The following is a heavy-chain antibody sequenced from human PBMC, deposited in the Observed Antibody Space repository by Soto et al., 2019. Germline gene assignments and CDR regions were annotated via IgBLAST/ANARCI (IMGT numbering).Heavy chain of an antibody. J-gene: IGHJ4*02. V-gene: IGHV1-69*02. D-gene: IGHD2-15*01. CDR2: IIPILGIA. Sequence: SVKVSCKASGGTFSSYTISWVRQALGQGLEWMGRIIPILGIANYAQKFQGRVTITADKSTSTAYMELSSLRSEDTAVYYCALDRGVVVAATGDYWGQGTLVTVSS. CDR1: GGTFSSYT. CDR3: ALDRGVVVAATGDY.